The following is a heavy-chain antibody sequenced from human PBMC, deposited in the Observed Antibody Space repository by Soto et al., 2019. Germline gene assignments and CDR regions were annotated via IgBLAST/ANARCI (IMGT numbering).Heavy chain of an antibody. D-gene: IGHD5-12*01. J-gene: IGHJ4*02. CDR2: ISGSGGST. V-gene: IGHV3-23*01. CDR3: AKVHHPPWGYSAYDPFDY. CDR1: GFTFSSYA. Sequence: VGSLRLSCAASGFTFSSYAMSWVRQAPGKGLEWVSAISGSGGSTYYADSVKGRFTISRDNSKNTLYLQMNSLRAEDTAVYYCAKVHHPPWGYSAYDPFDYWGQGTLVTVSS.